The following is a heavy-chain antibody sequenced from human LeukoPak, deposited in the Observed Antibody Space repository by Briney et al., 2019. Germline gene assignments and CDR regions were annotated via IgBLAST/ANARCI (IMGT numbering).Heavy chain of an antibody. CDR2: ISAYNGNT. J-gene: IGHJ4*02. D-gene: IGHD3-3*01. CDR3: ARGDYDFWSGYYPFDY. CDR1: GYTFTSYG. Sequence: GASVKVSCKASGYTFTSYGISWVRQAPGQGLEWMGWISAYNGNTNYAQKLQGRVTMTTDTSTSTAYMELRSLRSDDTAVYYCARGDYDFWSGYYPFDYWGQGTLVTVSS. V-gene: IGHV1-18*01.